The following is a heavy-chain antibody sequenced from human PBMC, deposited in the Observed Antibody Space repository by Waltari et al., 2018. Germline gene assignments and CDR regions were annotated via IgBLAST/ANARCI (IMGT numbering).Heavy chain of an antibody. D-gene: IGHD2-2*01. CDR1: GISFEXXX. CDR3: AKGALGLFQLLSPLHY. V-gene: IGHV3-9*01. J-gene: IGHJ4*02. CDR2: ISVSSGTV. Sequence: EVQLVESGGDLVQPGGSLRLSCAIPGISFEXXXXXGVRQAPGKGLEWVSGISVSSGTVGYANSVKGRFTISRDNAKNSLYLQMDSLRPEDTAFYYCAKGALGLFQLLSPLHYWGQGTLVTVSS.